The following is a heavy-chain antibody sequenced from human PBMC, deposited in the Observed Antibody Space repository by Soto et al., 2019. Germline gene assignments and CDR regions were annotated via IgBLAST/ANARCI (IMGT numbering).Heavy chain of an antibody. Sequence: QVQLVQSGAEVKKPGSSVKVSCKASGDTFSYYSVHWVRQAPGLGLEWMGRVIPMLSMSNYAQKFQGRVTISPDRSTSTAFMVLTSVRSEDTPMNSCATSYDSGSRASEYWGHVALVTDPS. CDR2: VIPMLSMS. V-gene: IGHV1-69*02. CDR1: GDTFSYYS. J-gene: IGHJ4*01. CDR3: ATSYDSGSRASEY. D-gene: IGHD3-10*01.